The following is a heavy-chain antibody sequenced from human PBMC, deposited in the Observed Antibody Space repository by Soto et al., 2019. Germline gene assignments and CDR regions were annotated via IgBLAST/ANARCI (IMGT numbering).Heavy chain of an antibody. V-gene: IGHV3-30*03. Sequence: PGGSLRLSCAASVFTFSSYGMHWVRQAPGKGLEWVAVISYDGSNKYYADSVKGRFTISRDNSKNTLYLQMNSLRAEDTAVYYCGTLSPAGTGRFDYWGQGTLVTVSS. D-gene: IGHD3-10*01. CDR3: GTLSPAGTGRFDY. J-gene: IGHJ4*02. CDR1: VFTFSSYG. CDR2: ISYDGSNK.